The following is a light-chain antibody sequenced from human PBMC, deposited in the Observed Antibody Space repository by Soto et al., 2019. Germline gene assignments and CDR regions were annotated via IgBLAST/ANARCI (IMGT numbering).Light chain of an antibody. Sequence: QSALTQPASVSGSPGQLITISCTGTSSDIGSYDRVSWYQRHPGKAPKLMIFEDSRRPSGISNRFSGSKSGNTASLTISGLQAEDEADYYCCSYAGSNIFAVFGGGTKVTVL. CDR3: CSYAGSNIFAV. CDR1: SSDIGSYDR. CDR2: EDS. V-gene: IGLV2-23*02. J-gene: IGLJ2*01.